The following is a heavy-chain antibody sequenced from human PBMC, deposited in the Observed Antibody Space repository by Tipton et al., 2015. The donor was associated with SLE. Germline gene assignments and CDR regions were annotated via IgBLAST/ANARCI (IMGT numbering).Heavy chain of an antibody. CDR3: ASGPPYTSSYGGGYFDF. Sequence: TLSLTCTVSGGSISSYYWSWIRQPAGKGLEWIGHIYTSGSTNYNPSLKSRVTISLDTSKNQLSLKLNSATAADTAVYFCASGPPYTSSYGGGYFDFWGQGILVTVTS. D-gene: IGHD3-16*01. V-gene: IGHV4-4*07. J-gene: IGHJ4*02. CDR2: IYTSGST. CDR1: GGSISSYY.